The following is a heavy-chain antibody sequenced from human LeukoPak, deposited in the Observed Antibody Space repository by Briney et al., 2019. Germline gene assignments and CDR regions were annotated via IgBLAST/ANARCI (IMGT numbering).Heavy chain of an antibody. CDR1: GFIFSTYW. CDR3: ARASYDFWSGYLGNLDY. CDR2: INSDGSST. D-gene: IGHD3-3*01. Sequence: GGSLRLSCAASGFIFSTYWMHWVRHGPGKGRVWVSRINSDGSSTKYADSVKGRLTISREKEKNTLYLQMNRQRAEDTAVYYSARASYDFWSGYLGNLDYWGQGTLVTVSS. V-gene: IGHV3-74*03. J-gene: IGHJ4*02.